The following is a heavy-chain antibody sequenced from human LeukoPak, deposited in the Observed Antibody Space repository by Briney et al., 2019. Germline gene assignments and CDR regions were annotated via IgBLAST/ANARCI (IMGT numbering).Heavy chain of an antibody. CDR1: GFTFSNYW. CDR2: INDDGSIT. V-gene: IGHV3-74*01. J-gene: IGHJ4*02. Sequence: GGSLRLSCAASGFTFSNYWMQWVRQVPGKGLVWVSRINDDGSITTDADSVKGRFTIFRDNAKNTLYLQMNSLRAEDTAVYYCAREGRDYGGNPFDYWGQGTLVTVSS. D-gene: IGHD4-23*01. CDR3: AREGRDYGGNPFDY.